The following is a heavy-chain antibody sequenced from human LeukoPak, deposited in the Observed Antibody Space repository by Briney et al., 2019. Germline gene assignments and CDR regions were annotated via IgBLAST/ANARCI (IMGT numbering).Heavy chain of an antibody. Sequence: VASVKVSCKASGGTFSSYAISWVRQAPGQGLEWMGGIIPIFHTANYAQKFQGTVTISADESTSTAYMELSSLKSEDTAVYYCARVAVAGTVLDYWGQGTLVTVSS. CDR2: IIPIFHTA. D-gene: IGHD6-19*01. V-gene: IGHV1-69*13. CDR1: GGTFSSYA. J-gene: IGHJ4*02. CDR3: ARVAVAGTVLDY.